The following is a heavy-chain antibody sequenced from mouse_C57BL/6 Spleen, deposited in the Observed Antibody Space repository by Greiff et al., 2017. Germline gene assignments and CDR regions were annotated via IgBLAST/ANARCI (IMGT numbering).Heavy chain of an antibody. CDR1: GYAFTNYL. V-gene: IGHV1-54*01. CDR3: ATFYDYDWFAY. Sequence: VQLQQSGAELVRPGTSVKVSCKASGYAFTNYLIEWVKQRPGQGLEWIGVINPGSGGTNYNEKFKGKATLTADKSSSTAYMQLSSLTSEDSAVYFCATFYDYDWFAYWGQGTLVTVSA. D-gene: IGHD2-4*01. J-gene: IGHJ3*01. CDR2: INPGSGGT.